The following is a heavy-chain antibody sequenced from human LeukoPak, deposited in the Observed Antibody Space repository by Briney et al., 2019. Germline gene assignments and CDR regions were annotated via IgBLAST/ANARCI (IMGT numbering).Heavy chain of an antibody. D-gene: IGHD6-6*01. J-gene: IGHJ4*02. CDR3: ARGYKNREYSSSIDY. CDR1: GYTFTSYG. Sequence: ASVKVSCKASGYTFTSYGISWVRQAPGQGLEWMGWINPNSGGTNYAQKFQGRVTMTRDTSISTAYMELSRLRSDDTAVYYCARGYKNREYSSSIDYWGQGTRVTVSS. V-gene: IGHV1-2*02. CDR2: INPNSGGT.